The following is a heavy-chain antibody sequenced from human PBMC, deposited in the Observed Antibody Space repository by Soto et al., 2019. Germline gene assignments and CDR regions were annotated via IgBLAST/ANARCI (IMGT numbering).Heavy chain of an antibody. CDR3: ARVPIVGVTGYGAFNI. Sequence: PSETLSLTCTVSGGSVSSGDSYWSWLRQPPGKGLEWIGFVYYSGSSLYKPSLESRVSISVDTSKNQFSLELSTVTAADTAVYYCARVPIVGVTGYGAFNIWGRGTMVTVS. CDR1: GGSVSSGDSY. J-gene: IGHJ3*02. CDR2: VYYSGSS. V-gene: IGHV4-30-4*01. D-gene: IGHD1-26*01.